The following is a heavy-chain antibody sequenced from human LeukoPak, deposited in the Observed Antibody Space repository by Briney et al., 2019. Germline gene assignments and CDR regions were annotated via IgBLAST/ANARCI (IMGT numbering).Heavy chain of an antibody. CDR1: GYTFNSYY. CDR3: ARPGTLGYSGNYYYFDY. D-gene: IGHD1-26*01. Sequence: ASVKVSCKASGYTFNSYYIHWVRQATGQGLEWMGWINPNSGGTSYAQKFQGRVTMTRDTSISTAYMELSRLRSEDTAVYSCARPGTLGYSGNYYYFDYWGQGTLVTVSS. J-gene: IGHJ4*02. CDR2: INPNSGGT. V-gene: IGHV1-2*02.